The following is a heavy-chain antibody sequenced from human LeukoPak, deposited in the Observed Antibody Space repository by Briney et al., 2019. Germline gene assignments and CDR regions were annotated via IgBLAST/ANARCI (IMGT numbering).Heavy chain of an antibody. J-gene: IGHJ5*02. CDR3: AKDTSSWCNWFDP. CDR2: ISYDGSDK. Sequence: GRSLRLSCAASGFTFSSYGMHWVRQAPGKGLGWVAVISYDGSDKSYADSVKGRFTISRDNSKNTLFLQMNSLRAEDTAVYYCAKDTSSWCNWFDPWGQGTLVTVSS. V-gene: IGHV3-30*18. CDR1: GFTFSSYG. D-gene: IGHD6-13*01.